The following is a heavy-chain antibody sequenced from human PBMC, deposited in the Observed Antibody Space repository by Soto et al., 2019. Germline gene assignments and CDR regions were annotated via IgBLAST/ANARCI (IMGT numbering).Heavy chain of an antibody. D-gene: IGHD4-17*01. CDR3: ATDYGGNSVGLNAFDI. CDR2: INPSGGST. Sequence: ASVKVSCKASGYTFTSYYMHWVRQAPGQGLEWMGIINPSGGSTSYAQKFQGRVTMTRDTSTSTVYMELSSLRSEDTALFYCATDYGGNSVGLNAFDIWGQGTMVTVSS. CDR1: GYTFTSYY. J-gene: IGHJ3*02. V-gene: IGHV1-46*03.